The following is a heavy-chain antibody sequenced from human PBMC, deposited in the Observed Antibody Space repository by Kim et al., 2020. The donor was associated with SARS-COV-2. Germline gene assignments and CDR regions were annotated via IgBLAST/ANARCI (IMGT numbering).Heavy chain of an antibody. J-gene: IGHJ6*01. CDR2: ISFDGRNK. V-gene: IGHV3-30-3*01. CDR3: ARWNYYESMSLSHY. D-gene: IGHD3-22*01. Sequence: GGSLRLSCAASGLNFDSSAMNWVRQTPGKGLEWVAVISFDGRNKEYADPVKRRFTISRDNSKSTLYLEMNSLRVEDTALYYCARWNYYESMSLSHY. CDR1: GLNFDSSA.